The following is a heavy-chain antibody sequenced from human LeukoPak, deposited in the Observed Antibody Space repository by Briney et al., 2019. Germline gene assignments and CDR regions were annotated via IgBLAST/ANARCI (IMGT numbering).Heavy chain of an antibody. D-gene: IGHD6-13*01. V-gene: IGHV3-53*01. Sequence: GGSLRLSCAASGLTVSSNYMNWVHQAPGKGLEWVSVIHSGGSTYYADSVKGRFTISRDNSKNTLYLQMNSLRADDTAVYYCARGQQPFDYWGQGTLVTVSS. CDR3: ARGQQPFDY. CDR2: IHSGGST. CDR1: GLTVSSNY. J-gene: IGHJ4*02.